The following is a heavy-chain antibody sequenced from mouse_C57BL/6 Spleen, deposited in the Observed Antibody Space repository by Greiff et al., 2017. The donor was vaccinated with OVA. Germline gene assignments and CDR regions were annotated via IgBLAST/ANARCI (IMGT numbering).Heavy chain of an antibody. J-gene: IGHJ4*01. CDR1: GYAFSSSW. CDR2: IYPGDGDT. CDR3: AREEYYYGSSYDYAMDY. D-gene: IGHD1-1*01. Sequence: QVHVKQSGPELVKPGASVKISCKASGYAFSSSWMNWVKQRPGKGLEWIGRIYPGDGDTNYNGKFKGKATLTADKSSSTAYMQLSSLTSEDSAVYFCAREEYYYGSSYDYAMDYWGQGTSVTVSS. V-gene: IGHV1-82*01.